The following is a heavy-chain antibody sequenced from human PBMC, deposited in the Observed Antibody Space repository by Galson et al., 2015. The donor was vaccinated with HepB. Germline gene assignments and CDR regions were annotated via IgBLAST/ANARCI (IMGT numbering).Heavy chain of an antibody. CDR3: AKNSGSSWFVPYPFDSWGQGTSSVGNSNNTLYQHTNGRRVEDRAVYYCARVSGGSWLVPDHVGS. V-gene: IGHV3-23*01. Sequence: SLRLSCAASRFTFSNYVMNWVRQAPGKGLEWVSSISGSGGSTYYAGSVKGRFTISRGNSKNTLYLQMNGLRAEDTAVYYCAKNSGSSWFVPYPFDSWGQGTSSVGNSNNTLYQHTNGRRVEDRAVYYCARVSGGSWLVPDHVGSWGHWTFVTVST. D-gene: IGHD6-13*01. CDR1: RFTFSNYV. J-gene: IGHJ5*01. CDR2: ISGSGGST.